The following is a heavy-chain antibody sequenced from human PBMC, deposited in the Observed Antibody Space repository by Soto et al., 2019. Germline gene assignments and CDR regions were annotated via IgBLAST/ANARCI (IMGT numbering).Heavy chain of an antibody. D-gene: IGHD1-26*01. Sequence: SWKFPCKDFGFTFSSFVVSWGGQAPGQGVGGLGWITVYKGNTNYAQKLQGRVTMTTDTSTSPAYMELRRLRSDDTAVYHCARDSRGPSQWELLAIFDSWGQGTLVTVSS. V-gene: IGHV1-18*01. CDR3: ARDSRGPSQWELLAIFDS. J-gene: IGHJ4*02. CDR2: ITVYKGNT. CDR1: GFTFSSFV.